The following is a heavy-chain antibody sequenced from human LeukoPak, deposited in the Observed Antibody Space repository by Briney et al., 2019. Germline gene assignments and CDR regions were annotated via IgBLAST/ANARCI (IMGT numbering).Heavy chain of an antibody. CDR2: ICSGGST. J-gene: IGHJ4*02. D-gene: IGHD4-23*01. V-gene: IGHV3-53*01. CDR1: GFTVSSNY. Sequence: GGSLRLSCAASGFTVSSNYMSWVRQAPGKGLEWVSVICSGGSTYYADSVKGRFTISRDNSKNTLYLQMNSLRAEDTAVYYCARDQKDYGGFDYWGQGTLVTVSS. CDR3: ARDQKDYGGFDY.